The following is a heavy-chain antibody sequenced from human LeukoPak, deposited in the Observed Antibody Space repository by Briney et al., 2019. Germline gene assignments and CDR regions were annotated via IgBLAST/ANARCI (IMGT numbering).Heavy chain of an antibody. CDR2: VYYSGST. Sequence: PSETLSLTCTVSGGSISSYYWSWIRQPPGKGLEWIGYVYYSGSTNYNPSLKSRATISVDTSKNQFSLKLSSVTAADTAVYYCARHVLGWSYVLPYYYYYMDVWGKGTTVTVSS. CDR3: ARHVLGWSYVLPYYYYYMDV. V-gene: IGHV4-59*01. CDR1: GGSISSYY. D-gene: IGHD1-26*01. J-gene: IGHJ6*03.